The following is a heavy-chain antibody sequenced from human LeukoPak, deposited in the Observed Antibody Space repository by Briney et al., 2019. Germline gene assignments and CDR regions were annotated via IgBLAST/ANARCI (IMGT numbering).Heavy chain of an antibody. D-gene: IGHD2-2*01. Sequence: GGSLRLSCAASGFIFSSYAMTWVRQAPGKGLEWVSTISGSGASTYYAGSVKGRFTISRDNSKNTLYVQMNSLRAEDTAIYYCAKGYCTSTSCYRFDYWGQGTLVTVSP. CDR2: ISGSGAST. CDR1: GFIFSSYA. CDR3: AKGYCTSTSCYRFDY. V-gene: IGHV3-23*01. J-gene: IGHJ4*02.